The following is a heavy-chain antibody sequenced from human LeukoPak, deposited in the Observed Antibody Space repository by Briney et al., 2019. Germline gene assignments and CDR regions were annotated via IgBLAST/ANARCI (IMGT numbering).Heavy chain of an antibody. V-gene: IGHV3-23*01. CDR2: ISGSGGST. Sequence: AGGSLRLSCAASGFTFSSYAISWVRQAPGKGLEWVSVISGSGGSTYYADSVKGRFTISRDNSKNTLYLQMNSLRAEDTAVYYCAKGYYYGSSGNPPLDYWGQGTLVTVSS. D-gene: IGHD3-22*01. J-gene: IGHJ4*02. CDR3: AKGYYYGSSGNPPLDY. CDR1: GFTFSSYA.